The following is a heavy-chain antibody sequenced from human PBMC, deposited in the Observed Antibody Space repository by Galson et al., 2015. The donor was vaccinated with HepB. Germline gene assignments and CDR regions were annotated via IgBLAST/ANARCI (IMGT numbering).Heavy chain of an antibody. D-gene: IGHD6-13*01. Sequence: QSGAEVKKPGESLKISCKGSGYSFTSYWIGWVRQMPGKGLEWMGIIYPGDSDTRYSPSFQGQVTISADKSISTAYLQWSSLKASDTAMYYCARLRRKYGIAAAGSNDAFDIWGQGTMVTVSS. CDR3: ARLRRKYGIAAAGSNDAFDI. J-gene: IGHJ3*02. CDR1: GYSFTSYW. CDR2: IYPGDSDT. V-gene: IGHV5-51*01.